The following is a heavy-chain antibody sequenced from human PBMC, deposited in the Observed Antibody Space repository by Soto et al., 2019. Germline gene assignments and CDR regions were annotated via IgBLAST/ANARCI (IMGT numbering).Heavy chain of an antibody. D-gene: IGHD2-2*01. V-gene: IGHV3-9*01. J-gene: IGHJ6*02. CDR3: AKAIPARSYYYYGMDV. Sequence: EVQLVESGGGWVQPGRSLRLSCAASGFTFDDYGMHWVRQAPGKGLEWVSGISWNSGSIDYADSVRGRFTISRDNAKNSLYLQMNSLRAEDTALYYCAKAIPARSYYYYGMDVWGQGTTVTVSS. CDR2: ISWNSGSI. CDR1: GFTFDDYG.